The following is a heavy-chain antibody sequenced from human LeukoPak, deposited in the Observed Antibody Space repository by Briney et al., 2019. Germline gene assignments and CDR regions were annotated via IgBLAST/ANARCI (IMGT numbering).Heavy chain of an antibody. CDR2: INHSGGT. V-gene: IGHV4-34*01. J-gene: IGHJ4*02. Sequence: SETLSLTCAVYGESFSGYYWSWIRQPPGKGLEWIGEINHSGGTNYNPSLKSRVTISVDTSKNQFSLKLSSVTAADTAVYYCARGRGYNSFDYWGQGTLVTVSS. D-gene: IGHD2/OR15-2a*01. CDR1: GESFSGYY. CDR3: ARGRGYNSFDY.